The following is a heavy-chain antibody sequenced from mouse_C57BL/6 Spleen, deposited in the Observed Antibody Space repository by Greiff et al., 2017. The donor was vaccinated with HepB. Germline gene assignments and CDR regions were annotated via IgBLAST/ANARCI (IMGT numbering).Heavy chain of an antibody. D-gene: IGHD2-1*01. CDR1: GYTFTSYG. V-gene: IGHV1-81*01. CDR2: IDPANGNT. Sequence: VQLQQSGAELARPGASVKLSCKASGYTFTSYGISWVKQRTGQGLEWIGRIDPANGNTKYAPKFQGKATITADKSSNTAYLQLSSLTSEDTAIYYCARGYRNYDYWGQGTTLTVSS. CDR3: ARGYRNYDY. J-gene: IGHJ2*01.